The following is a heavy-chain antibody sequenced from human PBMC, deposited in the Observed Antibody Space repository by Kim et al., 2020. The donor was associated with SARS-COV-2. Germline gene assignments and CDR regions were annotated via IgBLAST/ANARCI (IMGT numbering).Heavy chain of an antibody. J-gene: IGHJ4*02. V-gene: IGHV3-23*01. D-gene: IGHD2-15*01. CDR3: APSPRLLVDS. CDR2: ITTSGDNS. CDR1: GFTFTSYA. Sequence: GGSLRLSCAASGFTFTSYAMHWVRQAPGKGLEWVSGITTSGDNSFYADSVKGRFTISRDNSKNTLSLQMNSLRAEDTAVYYCAPSPRLLVDSWGQGALVTVSS.